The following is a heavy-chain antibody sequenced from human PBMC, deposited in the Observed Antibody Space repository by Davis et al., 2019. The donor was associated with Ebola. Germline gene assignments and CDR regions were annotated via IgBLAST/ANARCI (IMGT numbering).Heavy chain of an antibody. D-gene: IGHD3-3*01. CDR2: IAPSGDFT. Sequence: ASVKVSCKASGYIFTTYYMNWVRQAPGQGLEWMGIIAPSGDFTRFAPKFQGRITLTTDTSTNTVYMELTSLKSEDTAVYYCARALDRLLDFDYWGQGTLVTVSS. V-gene: IGHV1-46*01. J-gene: IGHJ4*02. CDR1: GYIFTTYY. CDR3: ARALDRLLDFDY.